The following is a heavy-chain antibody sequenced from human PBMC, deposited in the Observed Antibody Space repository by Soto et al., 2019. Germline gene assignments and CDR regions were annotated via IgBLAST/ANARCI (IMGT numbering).Heavy chain of an antibody. D-gene: IGHD3-22*01. Sequence: PGGSQRLSCTASGFTFRSYGMSWVRQAPGKGLEWVSAISGSGGSTYYADSVKGRFTISRDNSKNTLYLQMNSLRAEDTAVYYCAKEKSYYYDSSGPTLGDAFDIWGQGTMVTVSS. V-gene: IGHV3-23*01. CDR1: GFTFRSYG. CDR3: AKEKSYYYDSSGPTLGDAFDI. CDR2: ISGSGGST. J-gene: IGHJ3*02.